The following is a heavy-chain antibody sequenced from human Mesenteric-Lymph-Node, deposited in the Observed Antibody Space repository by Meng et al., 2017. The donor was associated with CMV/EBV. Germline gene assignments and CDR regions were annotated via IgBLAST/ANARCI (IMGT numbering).Heavy chain of an antibody. V-gene: IGHV3-7*01. Sequence: GGSLRLSCAVSGFAFSSDWMCWVRQAPRKGLECVANIKQDGSEKYYVDSVKGRFTISRDNAKNSLYLQMNSLRAEDTAVYYCARQAGTYWGQVTLVTVSS. D-gene: IGHD6-13*01. CDR3: ARQAGTY. CDR2: IKQDGSEK. CDR1: GFAFSSDW. J-gene: IGHJ4*02.